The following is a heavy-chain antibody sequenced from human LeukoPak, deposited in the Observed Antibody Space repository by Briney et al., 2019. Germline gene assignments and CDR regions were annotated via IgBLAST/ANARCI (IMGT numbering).Heavy chain of an antibody. D-gene: IGHD3-10*01. CDR2: IFYSGST. CDR3: ARGYGSQDY. CDR1: GGSIISSTYY. Sequence: SETLSLTCTVSGGSIISSTYYWGWIRQPPGKGLEWIGSIFYSGSTNYNPSLKSRVTISVDTSKNQFSLKLSSVTAADTAVYYCARGYGSQDYWGQGTLVTVSS. J-gene: IGHJ4*02. V-gene: IGHV4-39*07.